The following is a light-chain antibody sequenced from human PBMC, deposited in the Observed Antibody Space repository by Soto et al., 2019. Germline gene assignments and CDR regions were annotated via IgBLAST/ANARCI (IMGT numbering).Light chain of an antibody. CDR1: QSISSW. V-gene: IGKV1-5*01. CDR3: QQHHSSWT. CDR2: DAS. Sequence: GDRVIITCRASQSISSWLAWYQQKPGKAPNLLIYDASSLESGVPSRFSGSGSGTEFTLTISSLQPDDFATYYCQQHHSSWTFGQGTKVEIK. J-gene: IGKJ1*01.